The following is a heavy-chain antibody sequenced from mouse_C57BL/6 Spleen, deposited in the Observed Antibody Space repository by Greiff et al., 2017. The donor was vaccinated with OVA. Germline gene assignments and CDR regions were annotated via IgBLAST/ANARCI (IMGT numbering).Heavy chain of an antibody. V-gene: IGHV2-5*01. J-gene: IGHJ4*01. D-gene: IGHD2-4*01. CDR2: IWRGGST. CDR3: ARNDYDEAAYAMDY. CDR1: GFSLTSYG. Sequence: QVTLKESGPGLVQPSQSLSITCTVSGFSLTSYGVHWVRQSPGKGLEWLGVIWRGGSTDYNTAFMSRLSITKDNSKSQVFFKMNSLQADDTAIYYCARNDYDEAAYAMDYWGQGTSVTVSS.